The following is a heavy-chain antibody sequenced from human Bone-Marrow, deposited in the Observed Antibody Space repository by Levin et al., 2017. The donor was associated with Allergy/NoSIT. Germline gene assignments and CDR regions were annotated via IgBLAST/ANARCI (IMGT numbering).Heavy chain of an antibody. Sequence: SCAASGFTFSSYGMHWVRQAPGKGLEWVAVISYDGSNKYYADSVKGRFTISRDNSKNTLYLQMNSLRAEDTAVYYCAKDGPLANPRIQLWPTPGYWGQGTLVTVSS. J-gene: IGHJ4*02. CDR3: AKDGPLANPRIQLWPTPGY. CDR2: ISYDGSNK. CDR1: GFTFSSYG. V-gene: IGHV3-30*18. D-gene: IGHD5-18*01.